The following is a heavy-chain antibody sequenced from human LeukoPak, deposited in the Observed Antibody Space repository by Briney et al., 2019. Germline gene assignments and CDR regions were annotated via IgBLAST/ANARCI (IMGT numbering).Heavy chain of an antibody. D-gene: IGHD2-15*01. CDR2: IYYSGST. Sequence: PSETLSLTCTVSGGSISSGDYYWSWIRQPPGKGLEWIGYIYYSGSTYYNPSLKSRATISVDTSKNQFSLKLSSVTAADTAVYYCAREGRGYCSGGSCYWFDYWGQGTLVTVSS. J-gene: IGHJ4*02. CDR1: GGSISSGDYY. CDR3: AREGRGYCSGGSCYWFDY. V-gene: IGHV4-30-4*01.